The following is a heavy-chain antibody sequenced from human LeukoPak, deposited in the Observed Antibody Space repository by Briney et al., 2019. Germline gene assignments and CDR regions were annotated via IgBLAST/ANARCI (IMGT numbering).Heavy chain of an antibody. CDR1: GFTFSHAW. J-gene: IGHJ4*02. CDR2: CKSKTDGGTT. V-gene: IGHV3-15*01. CDR3: TTVSYVGGY. Sequence: AGGSLRLSCAASGFTFSHAWMSWVRQAPGEGLEWVGRCKSKTDGGTTDYAEPVKDRFTISRDESKNILYLQMNSLKIEDTAVYYCTTVSYVGGYWGQGTLVTVSP. D-gene: IGHD3-16*01.